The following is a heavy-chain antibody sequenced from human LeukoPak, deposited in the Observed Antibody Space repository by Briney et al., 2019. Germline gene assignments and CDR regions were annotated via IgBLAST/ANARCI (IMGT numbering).Heavy chain of an antibody. Sequence: GGSLRLSCAASGFTFSSYAMHWVRQAPGKGLEWVAVISYDGSNKYYADSVKGRFTISRDNSKNTLYLQMNSLRAEDTAVYYCARRTYCSSTSCPVQAFDIWGQGTMVTVSS. CDR3: ARRTYCSSTSCPVQAFDI. CDR2: ISYDGSNK. D-gene: IGHD2-2*01. CDR1: GFTFSSYA. J-gene: IGHJ3*02. V-gene: IGHV3-30-3*01.